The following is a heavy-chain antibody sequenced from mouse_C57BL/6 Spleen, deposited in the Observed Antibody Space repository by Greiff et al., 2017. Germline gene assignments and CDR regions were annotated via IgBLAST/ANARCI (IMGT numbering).Heavy chain of an antibody. Sequence: QVQLQQSGAELVRPGASVTLSCKASGYTFTDYEMHWVKQTPVHGLEWIGAIDPETGGTAYNQKFKGKAILTADKSSSTAYMELRSLTSEDSAVYYCTRPRSSYYFDYWGQGTTLTVSS. V-gene: IGHV1-15*01. CDR3: TRPRSSYYFDY. D-gene: IGHD1-1*01. J-gene: IGHJ2*01. CDR2: IDPETGGT. CDR1: GYTFTDYE.